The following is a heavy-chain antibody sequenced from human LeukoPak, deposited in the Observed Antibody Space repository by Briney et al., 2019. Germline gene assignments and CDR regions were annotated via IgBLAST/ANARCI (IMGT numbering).Heavy chain of an antibody. Sequence: ASVKVSCKASGYTLTSYYMHWVRQAPGQGLEWMGIINPSGGSTSYAQKFQGRVTMTRDTSTSTVYMELSSLRSEDTAVYYCARVRYYYDSSGYYYDPYYFDYWGQGTLVTVSS. CDR2: INPSGGST. J-gene: IGHJ4*02. V-gene: IGHV1-46*01. CDR1: GYTLTSYY. CDR3: ARVRYYYDSSGYYYDPYYFDY. D-gene: IGHD3-22*01.